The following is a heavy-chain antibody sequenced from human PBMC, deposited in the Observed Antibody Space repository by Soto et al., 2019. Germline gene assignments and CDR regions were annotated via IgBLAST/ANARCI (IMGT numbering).Heavy chain of an antibody. D-gene: IGHD3-22*01. Sequence: QVQLVQSGAEVKKPGSSVKVSCKASGGSFSSYAISWVRQAPGQGLEWMGEIIPIFGTANYAQKFQGRVQIPADESTRTVDIDLSSLRSDGTAEYYCARYRGPGRGYYPYWFDPGGPGTAGHRLL. CDR1: GGSFSSYA. V-gene: IGHV1-69*12. CDR2: IIPIFGTA. CDR3: ARYRGPGRGYYPYWFDP. J-gene: IGHJ5*01.